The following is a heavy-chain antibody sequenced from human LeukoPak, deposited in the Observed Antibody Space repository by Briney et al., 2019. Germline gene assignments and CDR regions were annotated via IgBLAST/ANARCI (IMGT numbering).Heavy chain of an antibody. V-gene: IGHV3-21*01. CDR1: EFTFSSYS. J-gene: IGHJ6*03. D-gene: IGHD2-15*01. Sequence: RGSLRLSCAASEFTFSSYSMNWVRQAPGKGLEWVSSISSRSSFIYYADSVKGRFTISRDNAKNSLYLQMNSLRAEDTAVYYCARVAAPLYCSGGSCSPYYYYYYMDVWGKGTTVTVSS. CDR3: ARVAAPLYCSGGSCSPYYYYYYMDV. CDR2: ISSRSSFI.